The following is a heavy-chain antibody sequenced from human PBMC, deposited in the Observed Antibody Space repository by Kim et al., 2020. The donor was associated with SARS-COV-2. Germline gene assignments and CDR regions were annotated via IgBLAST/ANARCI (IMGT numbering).Heavy chain of an antibody. D-gene: IGHD5-12*01. CDR2: ISGSGGST. J-gene: IGHJ4*02. Sequence: GGSLRLSCAASGFTFSSYAMSWVRQAPGKGLEWVSAISGSGGSTYYADSVKGRFTISRDNSKNTLYLQMNSLRAEDTAVYYCAKDLGGPLEMATIFDYWGQGTLVTVSS. CDR3: AKDLGGPLEMATIFDY. CDR1: GFTFSSYA. V-gene: IGHV3-23*01.